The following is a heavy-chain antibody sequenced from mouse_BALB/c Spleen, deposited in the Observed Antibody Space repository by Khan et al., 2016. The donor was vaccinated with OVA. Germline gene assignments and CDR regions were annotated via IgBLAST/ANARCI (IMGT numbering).Heavy chain of an antibody. CDR1: GFSFSSYT. CDR3: TRDGNYAHWYFDV. J-gene: IGHJ1*01. V-gene: IGHV5-6-4*01. D-gene: IGHD2-1*01. Sequence: EVELVESGGGLVKPGGSLKLSCAASGFSFSSYTMSWVRQTPEKRLEWVATISSGSTYTYYPDSVKGRFTISSDNAKTTLYLQMSSLKSEDTAMYYCTRDGNYAHWYFDVWGAGTTVTVSS. CDR2: ISSGSTYT.